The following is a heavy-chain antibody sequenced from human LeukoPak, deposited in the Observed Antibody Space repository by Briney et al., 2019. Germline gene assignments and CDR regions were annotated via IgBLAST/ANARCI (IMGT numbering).Heavy chain of an antibody. CDR1: GFTFSDYY. J-gene: IGHJ4*02. D-gene: IGHD3-22*01. V-gene: IGHV3-23*01. Sequence: GGSLRLSCAASGFTFSDYYMSWIRQAPGKGLEWVSAISGSGGSTYYADSVKGRFTISRDNSKNTLYLQMNSLRAEDTAVYYCAKDARGYYDSSGYWPFWGQGTLVTVSS. CDR3: AKDARGYYDSSGYWPF. CDR2: ISGSGGST.